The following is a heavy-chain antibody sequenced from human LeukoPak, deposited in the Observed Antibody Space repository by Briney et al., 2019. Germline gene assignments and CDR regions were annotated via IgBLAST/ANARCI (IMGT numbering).Heavy chain of an antibody. CDR3: ARQVPLAYSSSWYEGGL. J-gene: IGHJ4*02. CDR1: GYTFTGYY. CDR2: INPNSGGT. D-gene: IGHD6-13*01. V-gene: IGHV1-2*02. Sequence: ASVKVSCKASGYTFTGYYMHWVRQAPGQGLEWMGWINPNSGGTNYAQKFQGRVTMTRDTSISTAYMELSRLRSDDTAVYYCARQVPLAYSSSWYEGGLWGQGTLVTVSS.